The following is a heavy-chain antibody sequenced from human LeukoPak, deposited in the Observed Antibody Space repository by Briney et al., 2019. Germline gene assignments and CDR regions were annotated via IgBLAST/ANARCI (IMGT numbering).Heavy chain of an antibody. CDR1: GGSFSGYY. D-gene: IGHD3-22*01. CDR2: INHSGST. V-gene: IGHV4-34*01. CDR3: ARGPGYYDSSGYYSAVSVY. J-gene: IGHJ4*02. Sequence: PAETLSLTCAVYGGSFSGYYWSGIRQPPGKVLEWIGEINHSGSTNYNPSLKSRVTISVDTSKNQFSLKLSSVTAADTAVYYCARGPGYYDSSGYYSAVSVYWGQGTLVTVSS.